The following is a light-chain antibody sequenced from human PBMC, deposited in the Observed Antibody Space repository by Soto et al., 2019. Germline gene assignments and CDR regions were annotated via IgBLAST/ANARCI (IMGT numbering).Light chain of an antibody. J-gene: IGKJ1*01. CDR1: QSIRSW. CDR3: QQYNSYSPRT. Sequence: DIQMTQSPSILSASVGDRVTITCRASQSIRSWLAWYQQKPGKAPKLLIYDAYSLESGVPSRFSGRRSGTEFTLTIAGLQPEDFATYYCQQYNSYSPRTFGQGTKVDI. CDR2: DAY. V-gene: IGKV1-5*01.